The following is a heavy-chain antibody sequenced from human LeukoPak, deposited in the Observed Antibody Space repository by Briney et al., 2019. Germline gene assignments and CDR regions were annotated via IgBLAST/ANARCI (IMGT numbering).Heavy chain of an antibody. CDR3: ARVSSGSYNWVDP. V-gene: IGHV3-74*01. CDR2: INTDGSTT. D-gene: IGHD1-26*01. CDR1: GFTFSSYW. J-gene: IGHJ5*02. Sequence: GGSLRLSCAASGFTFSSYWMLWVRQAPGKGLVWISRINTDGSTTSYADSVKGRFTISRDNAKNTLYLQMNSLRAEDTAVYYCARVSSGSYNWVDPWGQGTLVTVSS.